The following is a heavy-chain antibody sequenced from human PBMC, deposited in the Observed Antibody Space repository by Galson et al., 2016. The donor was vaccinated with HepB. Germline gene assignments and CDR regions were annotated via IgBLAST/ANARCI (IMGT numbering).Heavy chain of an antibody. V-gene: IGHV3-11*06. CDR1: GFSFSDYY. Sequence: SLRLSCAASGFSFSDYYMSWIRQAPGKGLEWVSYITTSSNYTSYADSVKGRFTISRDNAKNSLYLQMISLRAEDTGVYYCARVEYSGSYSGCDYWGQGALVTVSA. CDR3: ARVEYSGSYSGCDY. J-gene: IGHJ4*02. CDR2: ITTSSNYT. D-gene: IGHD1-26*01.